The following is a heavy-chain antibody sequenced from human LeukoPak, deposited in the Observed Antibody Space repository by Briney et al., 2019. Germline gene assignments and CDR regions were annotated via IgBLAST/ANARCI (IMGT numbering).Heavy chain of an antibody. V-gene: IGHV3-48*01. J-gene: IGHJ4*02. D-gene: IGHD3-22*01. CDR2: ISNSGSAK. Sequence: GGSLRLSCAASRFSFSNHSMNWVRQAPGKGLEWVSYISNSGSAKYYAASVKGRFTISRDNGKNSLYLQMNSPRAEDTAVYYCARDFSDSSGYYLYYFDYWGQGTLVTVSS. CDR3: ARDFSDSSGYYLYYFDY. CDR1: RFSFSNHS.